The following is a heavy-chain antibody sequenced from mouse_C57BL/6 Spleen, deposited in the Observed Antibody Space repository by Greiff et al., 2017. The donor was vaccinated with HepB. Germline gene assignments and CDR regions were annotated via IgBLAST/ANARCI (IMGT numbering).Heavy chain of an antibody. CDR1: GYTFTDYE. CDR3: TSHHFHCY. CDR2: IDPETGGT. V-gene: IGHV1-15*01. Sequence: VNVVESGAELVRPGASVTLSCKASGYTFTDYEMHWVKQTPVHGLEWIGAIDPETGGTAYNQKFKGKTILTADKSSSTAYMELRSLTSEDSAVYYCTSHHFHCYWGQGTTLTVSS. J-gene: IGHJ2*01.